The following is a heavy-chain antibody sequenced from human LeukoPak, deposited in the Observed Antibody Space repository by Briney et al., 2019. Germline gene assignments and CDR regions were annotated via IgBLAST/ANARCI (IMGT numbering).Heavy chain of an antibody. CDR3: ASLDTAKQPLANH. J-gene: IGHJ5*02. D-gene: IGHD5-18*01. V-gene: IGHV3-7*03. CDR1: GLTVSNHW. CDR2: IREERGQE. Sequence: GGSLRLSCVASGLTVSNHWMSWVRQAPGKGLEWVANIREERGQEYYVDSVKGRFTISKNSAKNTLYLQMNTLRVEDTAMYYCASLDTAKQPLANHWGQGTLVTVSS.